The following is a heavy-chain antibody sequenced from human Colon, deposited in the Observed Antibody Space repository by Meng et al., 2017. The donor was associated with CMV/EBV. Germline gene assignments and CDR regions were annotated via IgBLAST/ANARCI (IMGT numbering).Heavy chain of an antibody. CDR3: ARGSAVRQLVGLVDY. D-gene: IGHD6-6*01. V-gene: IGHV3-21*01. Sequence: AGSLRLSCVVSGFTFSSYSMNWVRQAPGKGLEWVSSISSSSSYIYYADSVKGRFTISRDNAKNSLYLQMNSLRAEDTAVYYCARGSAVRQLVGLVDYWGQGTLVTVSS. CDR1: GFTFSSYS. CDR2: ISSSSSYI. J-gene: IGHJ4*02.